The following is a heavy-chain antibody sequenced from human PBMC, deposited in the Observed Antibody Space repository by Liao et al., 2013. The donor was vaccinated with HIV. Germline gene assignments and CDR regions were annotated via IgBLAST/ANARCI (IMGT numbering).Heavy chain of an antibody. CDR1: GGSISSGNYY. Sequence: VQLQESGPGLVKPSETLSLSCTVSGGSISSGNYYWGWIRQPPGKRLEWIGRIYTSGSTNYNTSLKSRVTISVDTSKNQFSLKLSSVTAADTAVYYCTRERRDVVVVPTALWGQGTLVTVSS. CDR2: IYTSGST. D-gene: IGHD2-2*01. V-gene: IGHV4-61*02. CDR3: TRERRDVVVVPTAL. J-gene: IGHJ4*02.